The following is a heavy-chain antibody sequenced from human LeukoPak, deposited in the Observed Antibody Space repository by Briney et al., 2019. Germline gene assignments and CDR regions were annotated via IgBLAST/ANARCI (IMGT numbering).Heavy chain of an antibody. J-gene: IGHJ5*01. CDR2: ISATGDST. CDR1: GFSFSNYA. CDR3: SKGWPIGVDIKGWFDS. Sequence: PGGSLRLSCGASGFSFSNYAMSWVRQAPGKGPEWVSAISATGDSTYYAHSLKGRLTISRDNSKSTLDLQMNSMRAEDTAVYYCSKGWPIGVDIKGWFDSWGQGTLVTVSS. V-gene: IGHV3-23*01. D-gene: IGHD3-22*01.